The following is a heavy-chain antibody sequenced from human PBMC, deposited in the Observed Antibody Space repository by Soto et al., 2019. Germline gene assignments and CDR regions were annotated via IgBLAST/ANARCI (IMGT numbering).Heavy chain of an antibody. CDR3: ASEGGWMAVRRCGLDV. V-gene: IGHV1-46*01. J-gene: IGHJ6*02. Sequence: QVQLVQSGAEVKNPGASVKVSCKASGYTFTNYFMHWVRQAPGQGLEWMGIINPSIGTTTYAQKCKGRVTRTREASTVTVYVELSSLRSEDTAIYSCASEGGWMAVRRCGLDVWGQGTTVTVSS. D-gene: IGHD6-6*01. CDR1: GYTFTNYF. CDR2: INPSIGTT.